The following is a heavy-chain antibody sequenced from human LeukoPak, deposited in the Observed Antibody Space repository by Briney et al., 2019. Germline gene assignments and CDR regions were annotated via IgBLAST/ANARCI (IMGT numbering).Heavy chain of an antibody. CDR3: ASAPVVDSDGYPGGYYFDY. D-gene: IGHD2-15*01. Sequence: SQTLSLTCAVSGGSISSGGYSWSWIRQPPGKGLEWIGYIYHSGSTYYNPSLKSRVTISVDRSKNQFSLKLSSVTAADTAVYYCASAPVVDSDGYPGGYYFDYWGQGTLVTVSS. CDR1: GGSISSGGYS. CDR2: IYHSGST. V-gene: IGHV4-30-2*01. J-gene: IGHJ4*02.